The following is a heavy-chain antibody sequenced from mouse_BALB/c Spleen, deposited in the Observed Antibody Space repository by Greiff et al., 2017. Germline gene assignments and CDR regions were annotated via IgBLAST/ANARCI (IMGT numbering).Heavy chain of an antibody. J-gene: IGHJ3*01. V-gene: IGHV5-6-5*01. CDR3: ARDVNYVGFAY. D-gene: IGHD2-1*01. CDR1: GFTFSSYA. Sequence: EVKLVESGGGLVKPGGSLKLSCAASGFTFSSYAMSWVRQTPEKRLEWVASISSGGSTYYPDSVKGRFTISRDNARNILYLQMSSLRSEDTAMYYCARDVNYVGFAYWGQGTLVTVSA. CDR2: ISSGGST.